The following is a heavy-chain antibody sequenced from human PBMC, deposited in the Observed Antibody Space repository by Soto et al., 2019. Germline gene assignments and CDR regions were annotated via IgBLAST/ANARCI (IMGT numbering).Heavy chain of an antibody. Sequence: LRLSCVASGFNFKKFAMSWVRQAPGEGLEWVSGISCCGGSTSYADSVKGRFSIARDDSTNTLSLQMYNLRVEDTAQYYCAKADGEQWLLPHLDKWGQGTLVTVSS. J-gene: IGHJ4*02. CDR1: GFNFKKFA. CDR2: ISCCGGST. CDR3: AKADGEQWLLPHLDK. D-gene: IGHD6-19*01. V-gene: IGHV3-23*01.